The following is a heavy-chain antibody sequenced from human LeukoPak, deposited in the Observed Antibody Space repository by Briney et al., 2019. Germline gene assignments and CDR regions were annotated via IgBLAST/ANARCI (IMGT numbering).Heavy chain of an antibody. Sequence: DSVKGRFTISRDNAKNSLYLQMNSLRAEDTAVYYCARSSNTISFDYWGQGTLVTVSS. CDR3: ARSSNTISFDY. V-gene: IGHV3-11*06. D-gene: IGHD2-2*01. J-gene: IGHJ4*02.